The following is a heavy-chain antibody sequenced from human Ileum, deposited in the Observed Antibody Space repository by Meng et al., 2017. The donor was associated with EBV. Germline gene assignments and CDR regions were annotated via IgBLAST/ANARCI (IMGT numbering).Heavy chain of an antibody. D-gene: IGHD6-19*01. Sequence: QVAQKECGPGLGKPSQTLSLTCTVPGGSSSSGDYYWSWISQPPGKGLEWIGYIYNSGSTYYTPSLKSRVTISVDTSKNQFSLKLSSVTAADTAVYYCARGYSSGWYYFDSWGQGTLVTVSS. CDR2: IYNSGST. CDR3: ARGYSSGWYYFDS. J-gene: IGHJ4*02. CDR1: GGSSSSGDYY. V-gene: IGHV4-30-4*01.